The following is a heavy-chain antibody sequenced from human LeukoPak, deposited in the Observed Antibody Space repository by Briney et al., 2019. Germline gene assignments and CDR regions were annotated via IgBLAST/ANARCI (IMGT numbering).Heavy chain of an antibody. V-gene: IGHV3-30-3*01. CDR3: AREGYYGSGSPPSLYFDY. J-gene: IGHJ4*02. D-gene: IGHD3-10*01. Sequence: VQPGGSLGLSCAASGFTFRNYVIHWVRQAPGKGLEWVAVTSSDLNVKLYADSVKGRFTISRGNSRSTLYLQMNSLRPEDTAIYYCAREGYYGSGSPPSLYFDYWGQGTLVTVSS. CDR1: GFTFRNYV. CDR2: TSSDLNVK.